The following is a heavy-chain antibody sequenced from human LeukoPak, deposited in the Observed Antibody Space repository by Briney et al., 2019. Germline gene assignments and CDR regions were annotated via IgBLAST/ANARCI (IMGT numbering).Heavy chain of an antibody. CDR1: GGSISSYY. CDR2: IYYSGST. J-gene: IGHJ6*02. CDR3: ARDSKYCSSTSCYSSYGMDV. V-gene: IGHV4-59*01. Sequence: PSETLSPTCTVSGGSISSYYWSWIRQPPGKGLEWIGYIYYSGSTNYNPSLKSRVTISVDTSKNQFSLKLSSVTAADTAVYYCARDSKYCSSTSCYSSYGMDVWGQGTTVTVSS. D-gene: IGHD2-2*01.